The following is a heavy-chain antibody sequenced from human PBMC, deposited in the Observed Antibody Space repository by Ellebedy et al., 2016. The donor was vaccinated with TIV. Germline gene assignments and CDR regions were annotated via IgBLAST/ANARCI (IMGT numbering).Heavy chain of an antibody. Sequence: GGSLRLSCAASGFTFSNYGMHWVRQAPGKGLEWVAVIYYGGGYKDCADSVKGRFSISRDNSKNTLYLQMNGLRAEDTAVYYCARDREGNAYGINYYFDNWGQGTLVTVSS. V-gene: IGHV3-33*01. CDR3: ARDREGNAYGINYYFDN. CDR2: IYYGGGYK. J-gene: IGHJ4*02. CDR1: GFTFSNYG. D-gene: IGHD3-16*01.